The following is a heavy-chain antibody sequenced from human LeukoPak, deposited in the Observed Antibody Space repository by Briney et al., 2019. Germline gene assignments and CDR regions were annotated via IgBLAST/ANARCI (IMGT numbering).Heavy chain of an antibody. CDR2: ISWNSGSI. CDR3: AKDIGEWEGLDY. D-gene: IGHD1-26*01. Sequence: PGRSLRLSCAASGFTFDDYAMHWVRQAPGKGLEWVSGISWNSGSIGYADSVKGRFTISRDNAKNSLYLQMNSLRAEDTGLYYCAKDIGEWEGLDYWGQGTLVTVSS. CDR1: GFTFDDYA. V-gene: IGHV3-9*01. J-gene: IGHJ4*02.